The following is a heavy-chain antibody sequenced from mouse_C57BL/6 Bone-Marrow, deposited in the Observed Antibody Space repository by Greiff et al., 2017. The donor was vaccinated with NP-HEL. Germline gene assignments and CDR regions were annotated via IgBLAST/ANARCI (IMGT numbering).Heavy chain of an antibody. V-gene: IGHV1-9*01. Sequence: QVQLKESGAELMKPGASVKLSCKATGYTFTGYWIEWVKQRPGHGLEWIGEILPGSGSTNYIEKFKGKATFTADTSSNTAYMQLSSLTTEDSAIYYCARSPDAWYFEVWGTGTTVTVSS. CDR3: ARSPDAWYFEV. CDR2: ILPGSGST. J-gene: IGHJ1*03. CDR1: GYTFTGYW.